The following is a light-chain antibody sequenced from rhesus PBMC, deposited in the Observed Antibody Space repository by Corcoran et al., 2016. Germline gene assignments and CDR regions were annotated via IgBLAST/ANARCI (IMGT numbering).Light chain of an antibody. V-gene: IGKV1S16*01. CDR2: EAS. CDR3: QQHNHDQRT. CDR1: QGINNY. J-gene: IGKJ1*01. Sequence: DIQMTQSPSSLSASVGDTVTITCRASQGINNYLAWYQQHPGKAPKPLICEASSLESGVPSRFSGSGSGTDFTLTSSSLQSEDVSTYYCQQHNHDQRTFGQGTKVEIK.